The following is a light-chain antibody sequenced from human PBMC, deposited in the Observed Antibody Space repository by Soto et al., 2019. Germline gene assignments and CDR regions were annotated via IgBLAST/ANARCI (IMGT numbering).Light chain of an antibody. V-gene: IGKV3-20*01. J-gene: IGKJ1*01. Sequence: EIVLTQSPATLSLSPGDRATLSCRASQSVSSSYLAWYQQKPGQAPRLLIYGASSRATGIPDRFSGSGSGTDFTLTISRLEPEDFAVYYCQQYGSSRWTFGQGTKVDIK. CDR3: QQYGSSRWT. CDR1: QSVSSSY. CDR2: GAS.